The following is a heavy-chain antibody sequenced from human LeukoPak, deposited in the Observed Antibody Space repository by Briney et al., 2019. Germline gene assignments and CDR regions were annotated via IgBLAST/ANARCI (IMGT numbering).Heavy chain of an antibody. D-gene: IGHD3-10*01. CDR2: ISGSGGST. J-gene: IGHJ2*01. V-gene: IGHV3-23*01. CDR1: GFTFSSYA. CDR3: AKCITMVRGYTWYFDL. Sequence: GGSLRLSCAAAGFTFSSYAMSWVRQAPGKGLEWVSAISGSGGSTYYADSVKGRFTISRDNSKNTLYLQMNSLRAEDTAVYYCAKCITMVRGYTWYFDLWGRGTLVTVSS.